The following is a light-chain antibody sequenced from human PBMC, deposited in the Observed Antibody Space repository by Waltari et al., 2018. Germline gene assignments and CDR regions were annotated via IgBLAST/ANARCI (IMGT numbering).Light chain of an antibody. CDR1: QDIRNY. Sequence: DIQLTQSPSSLSASVGNTVTITCRASQDIRNYVACYHQKPGKPPKPLIYFASNLETGVPSRFSGSGSGTGFTLTISRLQPEDFATYYCQQHTAYPVSFGQGTKVEIK. CDR3: QQHTAYPVS. CDR2: FAS. V-gene: IGKV1-17*01. J-gene: IGKJ2*03.